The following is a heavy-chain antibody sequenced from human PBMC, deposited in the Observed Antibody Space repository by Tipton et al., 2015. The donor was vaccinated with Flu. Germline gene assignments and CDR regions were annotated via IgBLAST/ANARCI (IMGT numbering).Heavy chain of an antibody. Sequence: VQLVQSGAEVKKPGESLRISCQGSGYSFSSYWISWVRQVPGRGLEGLGRIDPRDSYTNYSPSFQGRVTISVDKSISTAFLQWISLKASDPAMYFCARHREMVVVPDFWGQGTLVSVSS. J-gene: IGHJ4*02. D-gene: IGHD2-2*01. CDR3: ARHREMVVVPDF. CDR2: IDPRDSYT. CDR1: GYSFSSYW. V-gene: IGHV5-10-1*01.